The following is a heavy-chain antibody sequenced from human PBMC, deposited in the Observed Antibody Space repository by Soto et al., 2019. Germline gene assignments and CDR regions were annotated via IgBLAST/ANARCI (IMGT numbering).Heavy chain of an antibody. J-gene: IGHJ3*02. CDR2: ISGSGGST. Sequence: GGSLRLSCAASGFTFSSYAMSWVRQAPGKGLEWVSAISGSGGSTYYADSVKGRFTISRDNSKNTLYLQMNSLRAEDTAVYYCAKDIVVVPAASNDAFDIWGQGTMVTVSS. V-gene: IGHV3-23*01. D-gene: IGHD2-2*01. CDR1: GFTFSSYA. CDR3: AKDIVVVPAASNDAFDI.